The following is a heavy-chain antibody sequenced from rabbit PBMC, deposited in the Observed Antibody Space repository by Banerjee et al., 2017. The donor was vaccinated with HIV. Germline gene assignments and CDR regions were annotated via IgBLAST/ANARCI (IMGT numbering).Heavy chain of an antibody. D-gene: IGHD8-1*01. J-gene: IGHJ6*01. Sequence: QQQLEESGGGLVQPGGTLTLTCTASGFSFSSSYYMCWVRQAPGKGLEWIACIATGSGTINYASWAKGRFTISKTSSTTVTLQMTSLTAADTATYFCARGGSSDYYGMDLWGPGTLVTVS. CDR2: IATGSGTI. CDR1: GFSFSSSYY. V-gene: IGHV1S45*01. CDR3: ARGGSSDYYGMDL.